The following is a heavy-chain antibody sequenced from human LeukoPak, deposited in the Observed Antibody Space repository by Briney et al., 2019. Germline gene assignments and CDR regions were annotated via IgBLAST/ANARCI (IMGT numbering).Heavy chain of an antibody. Sequence: PSETLSLTGTVSGGSISSGGYYWSSIRQHPGKGLEWIGYIYYSGSTYYNPSLKSRVTISVDTSKNQFSLKLSSVTAADTAVYYCAREVVVAGKGGFDYWGQGTLVTVSS. CDR2: IYYSGST. V-gene: IGHV4-31*03. CDR1: GGSISSGGYY. D-gene: IGHD6-19*01. CDR3: AREVVVAGKGGFDY. J-gene: IGHJ4*02.